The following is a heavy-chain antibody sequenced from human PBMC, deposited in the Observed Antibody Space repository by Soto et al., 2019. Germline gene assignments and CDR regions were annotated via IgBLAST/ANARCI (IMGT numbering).Heavy chain of an antibody. Sequence: SETLSLTCAVYGGSFSGYYWTWIRQPPGTGLEWIGEINHSGSTNYNPSLKSRVTISVDTSRNQFSMKLNSVTAADTAVYYCTDMLGQWLPRDWGQGTVVTVS. V-gene: IGHV4-34*01. CDR3: TDMLGQWLPRD. D-gene: IGHD6-19*01. J-gene: IGHJ4*02. CDR1: GGSFSGYY. CDR2: INHSGST.